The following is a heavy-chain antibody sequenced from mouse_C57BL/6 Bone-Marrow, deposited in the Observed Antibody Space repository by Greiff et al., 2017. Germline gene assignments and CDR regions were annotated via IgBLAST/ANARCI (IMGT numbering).Heavy chain of an antibody. D-gene: IGHD1-1*01. Sequence: VQLQQPGAELVKPGASVKLSCKASGYTFTSYGMPWVKQRPGQGLEWIGEIDPYDSYTNYNQKFKGKATLTVDTASSKAYLQLSSLTSEDVAVYYCERDYYGSSNWYLDGWGTGTTVTVSS. CDR2: IDPYDSYT. V-gene: IGHV1-50*01. CDR3: ERDYYGSSNWYLDG. J-gene: IGHJ1*03. CDR1: GYTFTSYG.